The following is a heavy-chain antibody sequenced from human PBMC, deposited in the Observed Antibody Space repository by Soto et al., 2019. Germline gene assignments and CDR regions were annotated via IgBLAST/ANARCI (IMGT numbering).Heavy chain of an antibody. V-gene: IGHV3-73*01. CDR3: TRRDCSGGDCYSDFDY. D-gene: IGHD2-15*01. CDR2: IKTKAESYAT. J-gene: IGHJ4*02. Sequence: GGSLRLSCAASGFRFSGSDMHWVRQASREGLEWVGRIKTKAESYATALAASVKGRFSLSRDDSKNTAYLEMNSLKTEDTAVYYCTRRDCSGGDCYSDFDYWGQGALVTVSS. CDR1: GFRFSGSD.